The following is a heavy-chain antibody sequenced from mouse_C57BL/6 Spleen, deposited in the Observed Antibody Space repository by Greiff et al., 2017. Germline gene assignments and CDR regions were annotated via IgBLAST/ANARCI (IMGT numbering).Heavy chain of an antibody. Sequence: EVQLQQSGPELVKPGASVKISCKASGYSFTGYYMNWVKQSPEKSLEWIGEINPSTGGTTYNQKFKAKATLTVDKSSSTAYMQLKSLTSEDSAVYYCARYPLPFDAMDYWGQGTSVTVAS. CDR3: ARYPLPFDAMDY. V-gene: IGHV1-42*01. D-gene: IGHD2-1*01. CDR2: INPSTGGT. J-gene: IGHJ4*01. CDR1: GYSFTGYY.